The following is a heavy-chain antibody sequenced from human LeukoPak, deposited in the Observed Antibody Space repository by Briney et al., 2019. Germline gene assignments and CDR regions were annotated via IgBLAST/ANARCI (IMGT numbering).Heavy chain of an antibody. Sequence: KPSETLSLTCAVYGGSFSGYYWSWIRQPPGKGLEWIGEINHSGSTNYNPSLKSRVTISVDTSKNQFSLKLSSVTAADTAVYYCARAPIVVVVSNWFDPWGQGTLVTVS. J-gene: IGHJ5*02. V-gene: IGHV4-34*01. CDR1: GGSFSGYY. D-gene: IGHD2-15*01. CDR2: INHSGST. CDR3: ARAPIVVVVSNWFDP.